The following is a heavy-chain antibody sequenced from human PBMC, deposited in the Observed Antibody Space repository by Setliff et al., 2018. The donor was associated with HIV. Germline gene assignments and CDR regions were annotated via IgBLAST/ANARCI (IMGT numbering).Heavy chain of an antibody. D-gene: IGHD2-8*01. V-gene: IGHV3-7*03. Sequence: GGSLRLSCAASGFVFSDFWMSWARQAPGKGLEWVANINDDGNKKWYVGSARGRFTISRDNAKNSLFLQMNSLKADDTAVYYCAALSVRTNPVYGVISTRFDPWGQGSLVTVSS. CDR1: GFVFSDFW. CDR2: INDDGNKK. CDR3: AALSVRTNPVYGVISTRFDP. J-gene: IGHJ5*02.